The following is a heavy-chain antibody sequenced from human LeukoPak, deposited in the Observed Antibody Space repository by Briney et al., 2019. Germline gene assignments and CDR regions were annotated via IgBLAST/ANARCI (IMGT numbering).Heavy chain of an antibody. V-gene: IGHV4-4*07. J-gene: IGHJ6*04. CDR2: IYTSGST. CDR1: GGSISSYY. CDR3: ARDELRFVEWPLRSRMDV. D-gene: IGHD3-3*01. Sequence: SETLSLTCTVSGGSISSYYWSWIRQPAGKGLEWIGRIYTSGSTNYNPSLKRRVTMSVDTSKNQFSLKLSSVTAADTAVYCSARDELRFVEWPLRSRMDVWGKGTTVTVSS.